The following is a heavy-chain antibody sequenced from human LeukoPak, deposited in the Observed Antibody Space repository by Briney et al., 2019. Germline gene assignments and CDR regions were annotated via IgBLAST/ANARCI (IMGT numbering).Heavy chain of an antibody. V-gene: IGHV1-8*01. J-gene: IGHJ4*02. Sequence: ASVKVSCKASGYTFTSFDINWVRQATGQGLEWMGWMNPNSGNTGYAQKFQGRVTMTRDTSISTAYMELSRLRSDDTAVYYCAREDNLGSGSSPNDYWGQGTLVTVSP. CDR3: AREDNLGSGSSPNDY. CDR1: GYTFTSFD. D-gene: IGHD6-19*01. CDR2: MNPNSGNT.